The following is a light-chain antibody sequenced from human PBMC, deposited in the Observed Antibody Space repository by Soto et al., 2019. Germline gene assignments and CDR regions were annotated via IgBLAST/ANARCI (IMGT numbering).Light chain of an antibody. V-gene: IGKV3-11*01. CDR2: DAS. CDR1: QSVSSN. CDR3: QQRSNWPPT. Sequence: EVVMSQSPATVSVSQGERATLSCRASQSVSSNLAWYQQKPGQAPRLLIYDASNRATGIPARFSGSGSGTDFTLTISSLEPEDFAVYYCQQRSNWPPTFSQGTKVDIK. J-gene: IGKJ1*01.